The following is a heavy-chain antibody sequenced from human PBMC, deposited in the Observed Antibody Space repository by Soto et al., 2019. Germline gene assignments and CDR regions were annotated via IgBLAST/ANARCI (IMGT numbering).Heavy chain of an antibody. CDR1: GASISPFY. CDR2: IYYTGNT. CDR3: ARVGGYNYFDH. J-gene: IGHJ4*02. D-gene: IGHD5-12*01. V-gene: IGHV4-59*01. Sequence: ETLSLTCTVSGASISPFYWSWIRQPPGKGLEWIGYIYYTGNTNFNPSLKSRVTISADTSKNQFSLKLSSVTTADTAVYFCARVGGYNYFDHWGQGTQVTVSS.